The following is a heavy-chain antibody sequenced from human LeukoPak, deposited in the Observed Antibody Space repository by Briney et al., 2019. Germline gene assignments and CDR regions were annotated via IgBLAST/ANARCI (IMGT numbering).Heavy chain of an antibody. J-gene: IGHJ4*02. CDR3: ARDLGRGYQLLYSDY. CDR1: GYTFTSYG. CDR2: ITPIVAKA. D-gene: IGHD2-2*02. Sequence: GASVKVSCKASGYTFTSYGISWVRQAPGQGLEWMGRITPIVAKANYAQKFQGRVTITADKSTSTAYMELSSLRSEDTAVYYCARDLGRGYQLLYSDYWGQGTLVTVSS. V-gene: IGHV1-69*04.